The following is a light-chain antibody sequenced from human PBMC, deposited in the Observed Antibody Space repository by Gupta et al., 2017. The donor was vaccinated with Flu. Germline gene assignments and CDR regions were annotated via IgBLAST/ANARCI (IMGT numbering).Light chain of an antibody. CDR2: AAS. Sequence: DIHMMQSTSSLSASVGDRVTITCRASQSISSYLNWYQQKPGKAPKLLIYAASSLQSGVPSRFSGSGSGTDFTLTISSLQPEDFATYYCQQSYGTPNTFGQGTKLEI. V-gene: IGKV1-39*01. CDR3: QQSYGTPNT. J-gene: IGKJ2*01. CDR1: QSISSY.